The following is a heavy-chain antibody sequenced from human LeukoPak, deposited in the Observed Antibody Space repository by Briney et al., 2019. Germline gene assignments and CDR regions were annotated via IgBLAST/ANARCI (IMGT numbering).Heavy chain of an antibody. J-gene: IGHJ4*02. CDR3: TTYGNYGSGSYPY. CDR2: IKSKTDDGTA. CDR1: GGSFSGYY. D-gene: IGHD3-10*01. V-gene: IGHV3-15*01. Sequence: PSETLSLTCAVYGGSFSGYYWSWVRQAPGKGLEWVGRIKSKTDDGTADYAAPVKGRFTISRDDSKNTLFLQMNSLKTEDTAVYYCTTYGNYGSGSYPYWGQGTLVTVSS.